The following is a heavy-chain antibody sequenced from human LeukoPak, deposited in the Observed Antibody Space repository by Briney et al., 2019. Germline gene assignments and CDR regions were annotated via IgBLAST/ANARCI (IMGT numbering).Heavy chain of an antibody. V-gene: IGHV4-34*01. D-gene: IGHD1-14*01. CDR1: GGSFSGYY. J-gene: IGHJ5*02. CDR2: INHSGST. CDR3: ARGRNRHSVRWFDP. Sequence: PSETLSLTCAVYGGSFSGYYWSWIRQPPGKGLEWIGEINHSGSTNYNPSLKSRVTISVDTSKNQFSLKLSPVTAADTAVYYCARGRNRHSVRWFDPWGQGTLVTVSS.